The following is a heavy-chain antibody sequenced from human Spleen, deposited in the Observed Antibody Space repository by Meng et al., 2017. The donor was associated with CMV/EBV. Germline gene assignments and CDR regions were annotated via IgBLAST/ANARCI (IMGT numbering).Heavy chain of an antibody. CDR2: IKSSGDIK. J-gene: IGHJ4*02. CDR3: AREGYQVATPAPYFDF. D-gene: IGHD2-2*01. Sequence: GESLKISCAASGFTFSDHYMTWIRQAPGKGPEWISYIKSSGDIKYYADSVKGRFTISRDNAKNSLFLQLNSLRAEDTAVYFCAREGYQVATPAPYFDFWGQGTLVTVSS. CDR1: GFTFSDHY. V-gene: IGHV3-11*04.